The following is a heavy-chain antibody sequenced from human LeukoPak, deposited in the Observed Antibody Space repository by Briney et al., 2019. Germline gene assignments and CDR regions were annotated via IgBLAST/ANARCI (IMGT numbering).Heavy chain of an antibody. J-gene: IGHJ6*03. D-gene: IGHD5/OR15-5a*01. CDR2: IIPMFGTA. Sequence: SVKVSCKASGYTFTSYDISWVRQAPGQGLEWMGGIIPMFGTAKYAQKFQGRVTITADESTSTAYMELSSLRSEDTAVYYCARSVEGDYYYYYMDVWGKGTTVTISS. CDR1: GYTFTSYD. V-gene: IGHV1-69*13. CDR3: ARSVEGDYYYYYMDV.